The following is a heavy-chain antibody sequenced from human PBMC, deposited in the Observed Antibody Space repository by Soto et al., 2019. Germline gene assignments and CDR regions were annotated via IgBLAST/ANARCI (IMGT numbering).Heavy chain of an antibody. CDR2: INPSGGST. CDR1: GYTFTSYY. V-gene: IGHV1-46*03. CDR3: ARPTTVTTYGMDV. Sequence: ASVKVSCKASGYTFTSYYMHWVLQAPGQGLEWMGIINPSGGSTSYAQKFQGRVTMTRDTSTSTVYMELSSLRSEDTAVYYCARPTTVTTYGMDVWGQGTTVTVSS. J-gene: IGHJ6*02. D-gene: IGHD4-17*01.